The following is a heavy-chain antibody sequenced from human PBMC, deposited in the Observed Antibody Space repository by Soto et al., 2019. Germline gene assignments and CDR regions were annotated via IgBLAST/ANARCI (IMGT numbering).Heavy chain of an antibody. V-gene: IGHV3-30-3*01. CDR3: ARDRSRDYYYYGLDV. D-gene: IGHD3-10*01. CDR1: GFTFSSSA. CDR2: ISYDGNNK. J-gene: IGHJ6*02. Sequence: QAGGSLRLSCAASGFTFSSSAMHWVRQAPGKGLEWVAVISYDGNNKYYADSVKGRFTISRDNSKNTLYLQMNSLRAEDTAVYYCARDRSRDYYYYGLDVWGQGTTVTVSS.